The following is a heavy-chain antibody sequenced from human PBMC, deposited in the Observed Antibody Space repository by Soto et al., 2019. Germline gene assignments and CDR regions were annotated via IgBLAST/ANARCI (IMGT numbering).Heavy chain of an antibody. CDR3: ARDPRLVYAFDI. D-gene: IGHD6-19*01. Sequence: ASVKVSCKASGYTFTSYGISWVRQAPGQGLEWMGWISAYNGNTNYAQKLQGRVTMTADTSTSTAYMELRSLRSDDTAVYYCARDPRLVYAFDIWGQGTMVTVSS. CDR2: ISAYNGNT. V-gene: IGHV1-18*04. J-gene: IGHJ3*02. CDR1: GYTFTSYG.